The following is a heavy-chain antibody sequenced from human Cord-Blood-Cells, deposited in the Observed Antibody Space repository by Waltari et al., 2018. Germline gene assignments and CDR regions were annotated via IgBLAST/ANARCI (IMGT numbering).Heavy chain of an antibody. CDR2: ISYDGSNK. Sequence: QVQLVESGGGVVQPGRSLRLSCAASGFTFSSYGMHWVRQAPGKGLEWVAVISYDGSNKYYADSVKGRFTISRDNSKNTLYLQMNSLRAEDTAVYYCAKAPHYTVTDAFDIWGQGTMVTVSS. V-gene: IGHV3-30*18. D-gene: IGHD4-4*01. J-gene: IGHJ3*02. CDR3: AKAPHYTVTDAFDI. CDR1: GFTFSSYG.